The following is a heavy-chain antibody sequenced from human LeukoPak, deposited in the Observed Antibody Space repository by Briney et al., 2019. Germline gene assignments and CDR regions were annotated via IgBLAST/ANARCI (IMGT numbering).Heavy chain of an antibody. J-gene: IGHJ6*03. D-gene: IGHD3-22*01. V-gene: IGHV1-18*01. CDR3: ARRARVVVINFYYYMDV. Sequence: ASVKVSCKASGGTFSSYAISWVRQAPGQGLEWMGWISAYNGNTNYAQKLQGRVTMTTDTSTSTAYMELRSLRSDDTAVYYCARRARVVVINFYYYMDVWGKGTTVTVSS. CDR1: GGTFSSYA. CDR2: ISAYNGNT.